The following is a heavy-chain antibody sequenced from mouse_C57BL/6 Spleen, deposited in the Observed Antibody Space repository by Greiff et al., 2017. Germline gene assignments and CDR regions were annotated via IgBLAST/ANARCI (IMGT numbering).Heavy chain of an antibody. V-gene: IGHV1-69*01. CDR3: ARVPYGSGYNYFDY. CDR1: GYTFTSYW. D-gene: IGHD1-1*01. J-gene: IGHJ2*01. CDR2: LDPSDSYT. Sequence: QVQLQQPGAELVMPGASVKLSCKASGYTFTSYWMHWVKQRPGQGLEWIGELDPSDSYTNYNPKFKGKSTLTVDKSSSTASMQLSSLTSEDSAVYYCARVPYGSGYNYFDYWGQGTTLTVSS.